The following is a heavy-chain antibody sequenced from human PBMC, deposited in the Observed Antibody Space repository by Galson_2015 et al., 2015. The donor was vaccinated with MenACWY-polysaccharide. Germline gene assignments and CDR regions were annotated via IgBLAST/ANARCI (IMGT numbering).Heavy chain of an antibody. CDR2: IRYDGNNK. CDR1: GFTLSSYG. J-gene: IGHJ4*02. Sequence: SLRLSCAASGFTLSSYGMHWVRQAPGKGLEWVEFIRYDGNNKYYAESVKGRFTISRDNSKNTLYLQMNSLRAEDTAVYYCAKCLCGAACIAVAGTDYWGQGTLVTVSP. V-gene: IGHV3-30*02. D-gene: IGHD6-13*01. CDR3: AKCLCGAACIAVAGTDY.